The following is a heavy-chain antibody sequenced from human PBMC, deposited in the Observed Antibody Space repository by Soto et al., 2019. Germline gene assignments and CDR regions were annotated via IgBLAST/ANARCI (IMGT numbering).Heavy chain of an antibody. D-gene: IGHD6-19*01. Sequence: ASVKVSFKVSGYTLTELSMHWVRQAPGKGLEWMGGFDPEDGETIYAQKFQGRVTMTEDTFTDTAYMELSSLRSEDTAVYYCATERAVAGFPVFDYWGQGTLVTVSS. CDR1: GYTLTELS. CDR2: FDPEDGET. J-gene: IGHJ4*02. V-gene: IGHV1-24*01. CDR3: ATERAVAGFPVFDY.